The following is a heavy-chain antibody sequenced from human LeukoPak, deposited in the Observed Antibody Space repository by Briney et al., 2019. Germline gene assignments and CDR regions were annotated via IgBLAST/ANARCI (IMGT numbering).Heavy chain of an antibody. Sequence: GGSLRLSCAAPGFSFSSLRMNWVRQAPGKGLEWVSSISSSSNYIYYADSVKGRFTISRDNAKDSLYLQMNSLRAEDTAVYYCAREGGDSGNFYAFDYWGQGILVTVSS. CDR1: GFSFSSLR. V-gene: IGHV3-21*01. CDR2: ISSSSNYI. CDR3: AREGGDSGNFYAFDY. J-gene: IGHJ4*02. D-gene: IGHD3-10*01.